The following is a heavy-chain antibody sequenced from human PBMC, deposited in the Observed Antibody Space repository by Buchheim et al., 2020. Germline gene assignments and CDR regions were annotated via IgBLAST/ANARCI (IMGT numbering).Heavy chain of an antibody. CDR1: GFTFSSYA. D-gene: IGHD2-8*01. J-gene: IGHJ6*02. CDR2: ISYDGSNK. Sequence: QVQLVESGGGVVQPGRSLRLSCAASGFTFSSYAMHWVRQAPGKGLEWVAVISYDGSNKYYADPVKGRFTISRDNSKNTLYLQMNSLRAEDTAVYHCARNGYCTNGVCWAYGMDVWGQGTT. V-gene: IGHV3-30*04. CDR3: ARNGYCTNGVCWAYGMDV.